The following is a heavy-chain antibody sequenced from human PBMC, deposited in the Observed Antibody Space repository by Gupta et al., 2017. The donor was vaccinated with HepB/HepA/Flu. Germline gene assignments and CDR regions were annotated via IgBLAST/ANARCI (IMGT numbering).Heavy chain of an antibody. J-gene: IGHJ4*02. CDR2: ISSSSSYI. V-gene: IGHV3-21*01. D-gene: IGHD2-2*01. Sequence: EVQLVASGGGLVKPGGSLRLSCAASGFTFSSYSMNGVRQAPGKGLEWVSSISSSSSYIYYADSVKGRFTISRDNAKNSLYLQMNSLRAEDKAVYYCARGRPTRNRDIVVVPAAADYWGQGTRVTVSS. CDR1: GFTFSSYS. CDR3: ARGRPTRNRDIVVVPAAADY.